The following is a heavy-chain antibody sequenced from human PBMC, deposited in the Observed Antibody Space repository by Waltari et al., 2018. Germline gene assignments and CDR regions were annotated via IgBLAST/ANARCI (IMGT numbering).Heavy chain of an antibody. V-gene: IGHV1-8*01. Sequence: QVQLVQSGAAVKKPGASVKVYCKTSGYTFTSHDINWVRQAPGQGPEWMGWVNPNSGNTCFAQKFQDRLTMTTNTSVRTAYMELSSLRSDDTAIYYCARGAAPGKGAHWFDPWGQGTLVTVSS. J-gene: IGHJ5*02. CDR1: GYTFTSHD. CDR2: VNPNSGNT. CDR3: ARGAAPGKGAHWFDP. D-gene: IGHD6-13*01.